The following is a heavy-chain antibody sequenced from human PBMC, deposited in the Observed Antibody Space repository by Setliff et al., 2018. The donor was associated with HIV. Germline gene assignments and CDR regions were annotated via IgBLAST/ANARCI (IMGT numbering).Heavy chain of an antibody. D-gene: IGHD6-13*01. J-gene: IGHJ4*02. CDR1: GGSISSGSYY. CDR2: IYTSGST. CDR3: ARYVAAAGSLDY. Sequence: SETLSLTCTVSGGSISSGSYYWSWIRQPAGKGLEWIGHIYTSGSTNYNPSLKSRVTISVDTSKNQFSLKLSSVTAADTAVYYCARYVAAAGSLDYWGQGTLVTVPQ. V-gene: IGHV4-61*09.